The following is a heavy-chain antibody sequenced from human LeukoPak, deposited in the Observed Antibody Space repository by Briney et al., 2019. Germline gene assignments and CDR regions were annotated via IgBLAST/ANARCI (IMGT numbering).Heavy chain of an antibody. CDR1: GGSISSSSYY. Sequence: SETLSLTCTVSGGSISSSSYYWGWIRQPPGKGLEWIGSIYYSGSTYYNPSLKSRVTISVDTSKNQFSLKLSSVTAADTAVYYCARSDSSGYHIDYWGQGTLVTVSS. J-gene: IGHJ4*02. CDR2: IYYSGST. D-gene: IGHD3-22*01. CDR3: ARSDSSGYHIDY. V-gene: IGHV4-39*07.